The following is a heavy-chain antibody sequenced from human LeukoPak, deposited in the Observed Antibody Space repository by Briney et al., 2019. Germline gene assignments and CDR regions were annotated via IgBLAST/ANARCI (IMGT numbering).Heavy chain of an antibody. CDR1: GFTFSSYA. CDR2: ISISGDKK. D-gene: IGHD1-26*01. Sequence: PGGSLRLSCAASGFTFSSYAMSWVRQVPSKGLEWVSAISISGDKKYYADSVKGRFTISRDKSKNTLYLQMNSLKAEDTAVYYCVKGLQWELPLGYWGQGTLVTVSS. CDR3: VKGLQWELPLGY. J-gene: IGHJ4*02. V-gene: IGHV3-23*01.